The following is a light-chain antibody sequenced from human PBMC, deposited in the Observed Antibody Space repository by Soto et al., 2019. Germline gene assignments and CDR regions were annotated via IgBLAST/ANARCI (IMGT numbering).Light chain of an antibody. V-gene: IGLV4-60*03. Sequence: QSVLTQSSSASASPGSSVRLTCTLSSGHSSYTIAWHQQQPGKAPRFLMKVEGSGSFNKGSGVPDRFSGSSSGADRHLTISNLQSEDEADYYCEAWDTNTRVFGGGTKLTVL. CDR1: SGHSSYT. J-gene: IGLJ2*01. CDR2: VEGSGSF. CDR3: EAWDTNTRV.